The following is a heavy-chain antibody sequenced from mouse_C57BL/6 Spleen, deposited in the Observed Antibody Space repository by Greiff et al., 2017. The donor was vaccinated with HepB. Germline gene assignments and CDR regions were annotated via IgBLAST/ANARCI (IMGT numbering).Heavy chain of an antibody. CDR3: ARRTYYDYDGWNYYAMDY. CDR1: GFSLTSYG. CDR2: IWSGGST. D-gene: IGHD2-4*01. V-gene: IGHV2-2*01. Sequence: QVQLQQSGPGLVQPSQSLSITCTVSGFSLTSYGVHWVRQSPGKGLEWLGVIWSGGSTDYNAAFISRLSISKDNSKSQVFFKMNSLQADDTAIYYCARRTYYDYDGWNYYAMDYWGQGTSVTVSS. J-gene: IGHJ4*01.